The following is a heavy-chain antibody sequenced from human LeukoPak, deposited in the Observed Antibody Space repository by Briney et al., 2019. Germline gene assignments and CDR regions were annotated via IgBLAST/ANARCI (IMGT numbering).Heavy chain of an antibody. CDR3: ARAGWLRGDDY. Sequence: SETLSLTCAVYGGSFSGYYWRWIRQPPGKGLEWIGEINHSGSTNYNPSLKSRVTISVHTSKNQFSLKLSAVTAADTAVYYCARAGWLRGDDYWGQGTLVTVSS. CDR2: INHSGST. J-gene: IGHJ4*02. CDR1: GGSFSGYY. V-gene: IGHV4-34*01. D-gene: IGHD5-12*01.